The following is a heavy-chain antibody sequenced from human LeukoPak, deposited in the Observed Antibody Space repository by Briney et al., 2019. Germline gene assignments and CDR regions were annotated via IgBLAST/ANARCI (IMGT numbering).Heavy chain of an antibody. V-gene: IGHV3-23*01. CDR1: GFTFSRYA. CDR2: ISGSGGSS. D-gene: IGHD4-11*01. CDR3: AKRDYSNYDLDY. J-gene: IGHJ4*02. Sequence: PGGSLRLSCAASGFTFSRYAMSWVRQAPGKELEWVSAISGSGGSSYYADSVKGRFSISRDNSKNTLYLQMNSLRAEDTAVYYCAKRDYSNYDLDYWGQGTLVTVSS.